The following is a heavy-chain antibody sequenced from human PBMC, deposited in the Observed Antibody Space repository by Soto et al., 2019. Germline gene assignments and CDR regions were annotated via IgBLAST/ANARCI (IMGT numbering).Heavy chain of an antibody. D-gene: IGHD3-9*01. V-gene: IGHV3-30-3*01. Sequence: VQLVESGGGVVQPGGSLRLSCAASGFIFSGYAMHWVRQAPGKGLEWVAVISYDGNTQYYADSVKGRFTVSRDNSNNILYVEMNNLRDEDTAMYSCAKETNAYEINFWGQGTLVTVSP. CDR2: ISYDGNTQ. J-gene: IGHJ4*02. CDR1: GFIFSGYA. CDR3: AKETNAYEINF.